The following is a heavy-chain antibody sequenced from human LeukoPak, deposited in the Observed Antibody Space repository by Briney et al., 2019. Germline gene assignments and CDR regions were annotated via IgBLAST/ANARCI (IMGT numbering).Heavy chain of an antibody. J-gene: IGHJ6*03. V-gene: IGHV3-23*01. CDR1: GLSVSSNF. D-gene: IGHD3-22*01. CDR3: ARDPYYYDSGGYYSQGYYYYYMDV. CDR2: ISGSGGST. Sequence: GGSLRLSCAATGLSVSSNFMSWVRQAPGKGLEWVSAISGSGGSTYYADSVKGRFTISRDNAKNSVYLQMNSLRAEDTAIYYCARDPYYYDSGGYYSQGYYYYYMDVWGKGTTVTVSS.